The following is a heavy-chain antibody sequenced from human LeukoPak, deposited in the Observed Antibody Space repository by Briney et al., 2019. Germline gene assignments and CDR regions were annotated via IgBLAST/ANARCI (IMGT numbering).Heavy chain of an antibody. Sequence: SETLSLTCTVSGGSITSSGYYWGWIRQPPGTGLEWIGSISYSGTTFYNPSLKSRVTISADTSKNQFFLGLSSVTAADTAIYYCARRVIAATLDYWGRGTLVTVSA. V-gene: IGHV4-39*01. D-gene: IGHD2/OR15-2a*01. J-gene: IGHJ4*02. CDR3: ARRVIAATLDY. CDR2: ISYSGTT. CDR1: GGSITSSGYY.